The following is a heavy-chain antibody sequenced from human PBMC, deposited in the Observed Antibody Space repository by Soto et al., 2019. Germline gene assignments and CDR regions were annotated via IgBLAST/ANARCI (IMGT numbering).Heavy chain of an antibody. D-gene: IGHD2-8*01. Sequence: ASVKVSCKSSGYTFTHYAMHWVLQSPGQGLEWLGCINTDNGYTAFSQKFQGRVSITMDTSASTAYVELSSLTSEDTGVYYCARQGDSRILRDTFDIWGQGTLVTVSS. J-gene: IGHJ3*02. CDR2: INTDNGYT. CDR1: GYTFTHYA. CDR3: ARQGDSRILRDTFDI. V-gene: IGHV1-3*04.